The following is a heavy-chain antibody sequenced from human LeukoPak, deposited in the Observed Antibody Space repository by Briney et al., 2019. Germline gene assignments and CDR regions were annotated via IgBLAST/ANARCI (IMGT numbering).Heavy chain of an antibody. D-gene: IGHD4-23*01. Sequence: PSETLSLTCDVSGDSVINGDWWTWVRQPPGKGLEWIGSIYYSGSTYYNPSLKSRVTISVDTSKNQFSLKLSSVTAADTAVYYCASRWEPTAEYFQHWGQGTLVTVSS. J-gene: IGHJ1*01. CDR2: IYYSGST. V-gene: IGHV4-38-2*01. CDR3: ASRWEPTAEYFQH. CDR1: GDSVINGDW.